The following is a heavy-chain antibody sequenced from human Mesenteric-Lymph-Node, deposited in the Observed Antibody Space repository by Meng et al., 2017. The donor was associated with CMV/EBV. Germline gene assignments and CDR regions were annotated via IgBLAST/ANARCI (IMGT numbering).Heavy chain of an antibody. D-gene: IGHD2-21*01. V-gene: IGHV3-7*01. CDR1: GFTVSSNS. CDR2: IKEDGTEK. J-gene: IGHJ4*02. CDR3: ARGYSPGNY. Sequence: GGSLRLSCAASGFTVSSNSMTWVRQAPGKGLEWVANIKEDGTEKYYGDSVKGRFTISRDNAKNSLLLQMNSLRAEDTAVYYCARGYSPGNYWGQGTLVTVSS.